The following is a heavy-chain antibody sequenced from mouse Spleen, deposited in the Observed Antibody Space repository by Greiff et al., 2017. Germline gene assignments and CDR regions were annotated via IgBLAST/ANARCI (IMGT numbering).Heavy chain of an antibody. CDR3: ARHDGMVTTTAPFAY. CDR2: ISSGGGNT. CDR1: GFTFSSYA. Sequence: EVKLMESGGGLVKLGGSLKLSCAASGFTFSSYAMSWVRQTPEKRLEWVATISSGGGNTYYPDSVKGRFTISRDNAKNTLYLQMSSLKSEDTAMYYCARHDGMVTTTAPFAYWGQGTLVTVSA. J-gene: IGHJ3*01. V-gene: IGHV5-9*04. D-gene: IGHD2-2*01.